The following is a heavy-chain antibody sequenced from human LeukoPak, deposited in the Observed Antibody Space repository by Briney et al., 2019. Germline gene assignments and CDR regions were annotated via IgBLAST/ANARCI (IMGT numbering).Heavy chain of an antibody. CDR3: AKGIKGSYCNGDCYLTYYYYGLDV. CDR1: GFTFSSNG. CDR2: IGAGGSKT. V-gene: IGHV3-23*01. J-gene: IGHJ6*02. D-gene: IGHD2-21*02. Sequence: GGSLRLSCAASGFTFSSNGMSWVRQAPGKGLEWVSIIGAGGSKTYYADSVKGRFTISRDNSKNTLYLQMNSLRAEDTAVYYCAKGIKGSYCNGDCYLTYYYYGLDVWGQGTTVTVSS.